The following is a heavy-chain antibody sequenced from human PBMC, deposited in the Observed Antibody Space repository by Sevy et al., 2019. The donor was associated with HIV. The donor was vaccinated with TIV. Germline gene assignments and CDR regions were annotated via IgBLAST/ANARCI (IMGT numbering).Heavy chain of an antibody. CDR2: IMGDGSRR. CDR1: GFDFSTYW. J-gene: IGHJ4*02. V-gene: IGHV3-74*01. Sequence: GGSLRLSCAASGFDFSTYWMHWVRQAPGKGLVWVSRIMGDGSRRSHADSVKGRFNISRDNAKNTLYLQMNSLRAEDTALYFCARDPFGGYYFDHWGPGTLVTVSS. CDR3: ARDPFGGYYFDH. D-gene: IGHD3-16*01.